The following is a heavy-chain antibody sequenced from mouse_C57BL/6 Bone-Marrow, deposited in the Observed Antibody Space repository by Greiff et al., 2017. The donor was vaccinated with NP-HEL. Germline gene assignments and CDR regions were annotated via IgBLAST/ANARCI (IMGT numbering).Heavy chain of an antibody. J-gene: IGHJ2*01. V-gene: IGHV1-69*01. Sequence: QVQLQQPGAELVMPGASVKLSCKASGYTFTSYWMHWVKQRPGQGLEWIGEIDPSDSYTNYNQKFKGKTTLTVDKSSSTAYMQLSSLTSEDSAVYYCARDLITTVVATIPYYFDYWGQGTTLTVSS. CDR3: ARDLITTVVATIPYYFDY. CDR1: GYTFTSYW. D-gene: IGHD1-1*01. CDR2: IDPSDSYT.